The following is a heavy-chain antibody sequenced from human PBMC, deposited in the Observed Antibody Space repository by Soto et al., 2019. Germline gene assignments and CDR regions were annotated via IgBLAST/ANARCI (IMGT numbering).Heavy chain of an antibody. CDR1: GFTFSSYA. CDR2: ISYDGSNK. V-gene: IGHV3-30-3*01. J-gene: IGHJ4*02. CDR3: ARRGPDLYYFDY. D-gene: IGHD3-10*01. Sequence: SCAASGFTFSSYAMHWVRQAPGKGLEWVAVISYDGSNKYYADSVKGRFTISRDNSKNTLYLQMNSLRAEDTAVYYCARRGPDLYYFDYWGQGTLVTVSS.